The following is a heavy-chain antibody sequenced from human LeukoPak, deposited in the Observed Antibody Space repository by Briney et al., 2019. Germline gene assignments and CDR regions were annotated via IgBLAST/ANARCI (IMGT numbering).Heavy chain of an antibody. CDR1: GGSINNYY. D-gene: IGHD6-13*01. Sequence: PSETLSLTCTVSGGSINNYYWSWIRQPPGKGLEWIGYIYYSGSTNYNPSLKSRVTISVDTSKNQFSLELNSVTAADTAVYFCARSKYSSSWYIDYWGQGTLVTVSS. CDR3: ARSKYSSSWYIDY. V-gene: IGHV4-59*01. J-gene: IGHJ4*02. CDR2: IYYSGST.